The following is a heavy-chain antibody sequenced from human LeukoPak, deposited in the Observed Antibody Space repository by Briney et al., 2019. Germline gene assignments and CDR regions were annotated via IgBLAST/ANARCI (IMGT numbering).Heavy chain of an antibody. V-gene: IGHV3-23*01. D-gene: IGHD2-15*01. Sequence: GGSLRLSCAASGFTFGSYAMSWVRQAPGKGLEWVSGIFGSGGSAHYADSVKGRFTISRDNSKNTVYLQMDSLRVEDTAIYYCAKTTTGYSSGRYPAWPIDYWGQGTLVTVSS. J-gene: IGHJ4*02. CDR3: AKTTTGYSSGRYPAWPIDY. CDR2: IFGSGGSA. CDR1: GFTFGSYA.